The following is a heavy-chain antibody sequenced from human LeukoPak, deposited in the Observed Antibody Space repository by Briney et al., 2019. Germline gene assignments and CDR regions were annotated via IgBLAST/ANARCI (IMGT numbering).Heavy chain of an antibody. CDR1: AGSFSGYY. CDR3: ARRDDSSGYHKIFDY. V-gene: IGHV4-34*01. CDR2: INHSGST. J-gene: IGHJ4*02. Sequence: SETLSLTCAVYAGSFSGYYWSWIRQPPGKGLEWIGEINHSGSTNYNPSLKSRVTISVDTSKNQFSLKLSSVTAADTAVYYCARRDDSSGYHKIFDYWGPGTLVTVSS. D-gene: IGHD3-22*01.